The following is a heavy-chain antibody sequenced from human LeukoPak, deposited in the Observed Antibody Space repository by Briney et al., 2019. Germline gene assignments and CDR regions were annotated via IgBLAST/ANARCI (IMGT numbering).Heavy chain of an antibody. CDR2: IYSGGST. J-gene: IGHJ4*02. CDR1: GFTVSSNY. D-gene: IGHD2-2*01. CDR3: QAYCSSTSCHSFDY. Sequence: GGSLRLSCAASGFTVSSNYMSWVRQAPGKGLEWVSVIYSGGSTYYADSVKGRFTISRDNSKNTLYLQMSSLRAEDTAVYYCQAYCSSTSCHSFDYWGQGTLVTVSS. V-gene: IGHV3-53*01.